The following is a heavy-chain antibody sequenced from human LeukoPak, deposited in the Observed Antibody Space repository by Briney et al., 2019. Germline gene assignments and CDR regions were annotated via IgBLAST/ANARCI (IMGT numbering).Heavy chain of an antibody. J-gene: IGHJ4*02. D-gene: IGHD6-13*01. Sequence: GESLKISCKGSGYSFTSYWIGWVRQMPGKGLEWMGIIYPGDSDTRYSPSFQGQVTISADKSISTAYLQWSSLKASDTAMYYCARPRGIAAAAYYFEYWGQGTLVTVSS. CDR3: ARPRGIAAAAYYFEY. V-gene: IGHV5-51*01. CDR2: IYPGDSDT. CDR1: GYSFTSYW.